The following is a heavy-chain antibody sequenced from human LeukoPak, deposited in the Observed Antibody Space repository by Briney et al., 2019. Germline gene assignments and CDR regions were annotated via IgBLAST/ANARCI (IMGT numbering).Heavy chain of an antibody. V-gene: IGHV4-31*03. Sequence: SETLSLTCTVSGGSISSGGYYWSWLRQHPGTGLEWIGYIYYSGSTYYNPSLKSRVTISVDTSKNQFSLKLSSVTAADTAVYYCARVTFWSGYTRGWFDPWGQGTLVTVSS. CDR1: GGSISSGGYY. D-gene: IGHD3-3*01. CDR3: ARVTFWSGYTRGWFDP. J-gene: IGHJ5*02. CDR2: IYYSGST.